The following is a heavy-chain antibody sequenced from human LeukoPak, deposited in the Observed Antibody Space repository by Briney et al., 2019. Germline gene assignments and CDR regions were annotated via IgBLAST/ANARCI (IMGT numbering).Heavy chain of an antibody. J-gene: IGHJ4*02. CDR3: ARDRRDSSGYQFDY. D-gene: IGHD3-22*01. Sequence: SETLSLTFTVSGGSISSYYWSWIRQPPGKGLEWIGYIYYSGSTNYNPSLKSRVTISVDKSKNQFSLKLSSVTAADTAVYYCARDRRDSSGYQFDYWGQGTLVTVSS. V-gene: IGHV4-59*12. CDR2: IYYSGST. CDR1: GGSISSYY.